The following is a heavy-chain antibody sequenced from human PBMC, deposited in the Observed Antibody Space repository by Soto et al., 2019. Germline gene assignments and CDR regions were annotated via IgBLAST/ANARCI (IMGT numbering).Heavy chain of an antibody. CDR1: GGSISSGDYY. D-gene: IGHD2-21*01. J-gene: IGHJ4*02. V-gene: IGHV4-30-4*01. CDR2: IYYSGST. CDR3: ARSLSALFSLGDFNY. Sequence: SETLSLTCTVSGGSISSGDYYWSWIRQPPGKGLEWIGYIYYSGSTYYNPSLKSRVTISVDTSKNQFSLKLSSVTAEDTAMYYCARSLSALFSLGDFNYWGQGALVTVSS.